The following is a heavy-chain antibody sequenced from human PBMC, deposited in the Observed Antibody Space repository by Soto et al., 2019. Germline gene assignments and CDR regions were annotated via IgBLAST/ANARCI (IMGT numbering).Heavy chain of an antibody. V-gene: IGHV1-18*01. CDR3: ARDPEGWTGIDY. J-gene: IGHJ4*02. Sequence: ASVQGACPGAGSGLPGDGGGWGRQEPGQGLEWMGWISAYNGNTNYAQKLQGRVTMTTDTSTSTAYMELRSLRSDDTAVYYCARDPEGWTGIDYWGQGTLVTVSS. CDR1: GSGLPGDG. CDR2: ISAYNGNT. D-gene: IGHD3-9*01.